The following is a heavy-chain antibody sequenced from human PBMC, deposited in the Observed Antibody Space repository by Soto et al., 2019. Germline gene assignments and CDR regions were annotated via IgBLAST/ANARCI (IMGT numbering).Heavy chain of an antibody. Sequence: ASVKVSFKASGYTFTSYYMHWLRQAPGQGLEWMGIINPSGGSTSYAQKFQGRVTMTRDTSTSTVYMELSSLRSEDTAVYYCARDFAVAATPGGMDVWGQGTTVTVSS. V-gene: IGHV1-46*01. CDR2: INPSGGST. J-gene: IGHJ6*02. D-gene: IGHD2-15*01. CDR3: ARDFAVAATPGGMDV. CDR1: GYTFTSYY.